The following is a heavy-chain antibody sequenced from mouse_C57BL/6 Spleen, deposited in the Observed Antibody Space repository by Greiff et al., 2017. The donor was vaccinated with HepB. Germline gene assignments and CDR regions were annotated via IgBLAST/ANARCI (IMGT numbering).Heavy chain of an antibody. J-gene: IGHJ2*01. CDR2: ISYDGSN. CDR1: GYSITSGYY. V-gene: IGHV3-6*01. Sequence: EVKLVESGPGLVKPSQSLSLTCSVTGYSITSGYYWNWIRQFPGNKLEWMGYISYDGSNNYNPSLKNRISITRDTSKNQFFLKLNSVTTEDTATYYCARGEPDGVDYWGQGTTLTVSS. CDR3: ARGEPDGVDY.